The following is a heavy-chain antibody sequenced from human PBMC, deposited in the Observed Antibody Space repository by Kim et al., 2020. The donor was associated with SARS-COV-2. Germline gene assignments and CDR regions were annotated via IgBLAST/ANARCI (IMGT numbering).Heavy chain of an antibody. CDR3: ARHGQDWEGKLGWFDP. J-gene: IGHJ5*02. V-gene: IGHV4-39*01. D-gene: IGHD1-26*01. Sequence: SPKSRVTVSVATTKNQFSLKLSSVTAADTAVYYCARHGQDWEGKLGWFDPWGQGTLVTVSS.